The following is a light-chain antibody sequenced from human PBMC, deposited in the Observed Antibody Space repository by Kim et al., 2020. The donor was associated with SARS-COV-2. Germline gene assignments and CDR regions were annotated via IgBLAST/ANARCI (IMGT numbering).Light chain of an antibody. Sequence: GQMATISGSGSSSDIGSNYVYWYPQLPGTAPKPLIYRNNQRPSGVPDRFSGSKSGTSASLAISGLRSEDEADYYCAAWDDSLSGPVFGGGTQLTVL. J-gene: IGLJ3*02. V-gene: IGLV1-47*01. CDR1: SSDIGSNY. CDR3: AAWDDSLSGPV. CDR2: RNN.